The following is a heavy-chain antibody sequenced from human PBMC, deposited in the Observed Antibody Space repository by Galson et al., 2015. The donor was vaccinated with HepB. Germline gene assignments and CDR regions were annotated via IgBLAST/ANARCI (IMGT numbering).Heavy chain of an antibody. CDR1: GFTFSDYY. Sequence: SLRLSCAASGFTFSDYYMRWIRQAPGKGLEWVSYISSSSSYTNYADSVKGRFTISRDNAKNSLYLQMDSLRAEDTAVYYCARWELHNSWFDSWGQGTLVTVSS. CDR3: ARWELHNSWFDS. J-gene: IGHJ5*01. CDR2: ISSSSSYT. V-gene: IGHV3-11*06. D-gene: IGHD1-26*01.